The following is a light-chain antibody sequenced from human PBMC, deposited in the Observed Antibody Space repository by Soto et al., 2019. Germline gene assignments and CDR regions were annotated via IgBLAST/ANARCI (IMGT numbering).Light chain of an antibody. CDR3: WSYAGSISVV. J-gene: IGLJ3*02. CDR1: SSDVGSYNL. CDR2: EGT. Sequence: QSALTQPASVSGSPGQSITISCTGASSDVGSYNLVSWYQQHPGKAPKLMIYEGTKRPSGVSNRFSGSKSGNTASLTISGLQAEDEADYYCWSYAGSISVVFGGGTKVTVL. V-gene: IGLV2-23*01.